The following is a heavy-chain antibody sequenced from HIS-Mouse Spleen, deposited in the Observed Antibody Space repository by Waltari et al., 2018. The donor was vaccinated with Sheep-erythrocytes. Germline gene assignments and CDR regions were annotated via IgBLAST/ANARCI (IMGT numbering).Heavy chain of an antibody. J-gene: IGHJ4*02. CDR1: GFPFRSSS. Sequence: EVQLVESGGGLVKPGGSLRLSCDASGFPFRSSSMTWVRQAPGKGLEWVSSISSSSSYIYYADSVKGRFTISRDNAKNSLYLQMNSLRAEDTAVYYCARVASGATFDYWGQGTLVTVSS. D-gene: IGHD1-26*01. CDR2: ISSSSSYI. V-gene: IGHV3-21*01. CDR3: ARVASGATFDY.